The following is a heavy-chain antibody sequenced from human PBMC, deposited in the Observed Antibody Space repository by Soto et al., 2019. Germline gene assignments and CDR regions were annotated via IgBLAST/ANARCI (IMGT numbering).Heavy chain of an antibody. J-gene: IGHJ3*02. CDR1: GFTFSDYY. D-gene: IGHD6-19*01. V-gene: IGHV3-11*06. CDR3: ARDRGPGGIAVVAFDI. Sequence: QVQLVESGGGLVKPGGSLRLSCAASGFTFSDYYMNWIRQAPGKGLEWVSYISGSSAYKNYADSMQGRFTVTRDNAQNSLYLQMNSLTVEDTAIYYCARDRGPGGIAVVAFDIWGQGTVVTVSS. CDR2: ISGSSAYK.